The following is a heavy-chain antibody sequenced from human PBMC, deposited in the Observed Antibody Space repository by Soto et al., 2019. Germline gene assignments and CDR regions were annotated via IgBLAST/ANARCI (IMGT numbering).Heavy chain of an antibody. CDR2: ICYSGST. Sequence: PSETLSLTCTVAGGSLNSSDYHWSWIRPSPGQGLERIGAICYSGSTYYKPSLKSRIRISGGTSNNQFSRNINSAPAAYTAAYYCARDDRGPSAGAMDVWGQRTTVTVSS. J-gene: IGHJ6*02. V-gene: IGHV4-30-4*01. CDR1: GGSLNSSDYH. D-gene: IGHD2-15*01. CDR3: ARDDRGPSAGAMDV.